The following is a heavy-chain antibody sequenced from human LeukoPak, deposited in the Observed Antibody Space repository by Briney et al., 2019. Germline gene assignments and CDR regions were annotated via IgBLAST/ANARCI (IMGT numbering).Heavy chain of an antibody. CDR3: ARLRRDYDTLTGYSAPFFDY. J-gene: IGHJ4*02. Sequence: SGTLSLTCTVSGGSISSSSYYWGWIRQPPGKGLEWIGNIYYSGSTYYNPSLKSRVTISVDTSKNQFSLKLSSVTAADTAVYYCARLRRDYDTLTGYSAPFFDYWGQGTLVTVSS. D-gene: IGHD3-9*01. CDR1: GGSISSSSYY. V-gene: IGHV4-39*01. CDR2: IYYSGST.